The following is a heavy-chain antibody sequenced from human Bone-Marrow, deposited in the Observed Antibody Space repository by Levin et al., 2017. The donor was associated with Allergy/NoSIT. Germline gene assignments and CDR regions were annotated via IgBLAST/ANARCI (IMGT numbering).Heavy chain of an antibody. V-gene: IGHV2-26*01. Sequence: SGPTLVKPTETLTLTCTVSGFSLSNARMGVSWIRQPPGKALEWLAHIFSNDEKSYSTSLKSRLTISKDTSKSQVVLTMTNMDPVDTATYYCARIPMVRGVTTDIYYYYGMDVWGQGTTVTVSS. CDR1: GFSLSNARMG. CDR2: IFSNDEK. CDR3: ARIPMVRGVTTDIYYYYGMDV. D-gene: IGHD3-10*01. J-gene: IGHJ6*02.